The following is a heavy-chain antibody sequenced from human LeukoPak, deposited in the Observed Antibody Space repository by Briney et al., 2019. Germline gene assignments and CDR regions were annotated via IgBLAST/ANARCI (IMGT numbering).Heavy chain of an antibody. CDR2: IYYSGST. CDR1: GGSISSYY. D-gene: IGHD2-15*01. V-gene: IGHV4-59*08. Sequence: SETLSLTCTVSGGSISSYYWSWIRQPPGKGLEWIGYIYYSGSTNYNPSLKSRVTISVDTSKNQFSLKLSSVTAADTAVYYCLARPKTCSRNWFNPWGQGTLVTVSS. J-gene: IGHJ5*02. CDR3: LARPKTCSRNWFNP.